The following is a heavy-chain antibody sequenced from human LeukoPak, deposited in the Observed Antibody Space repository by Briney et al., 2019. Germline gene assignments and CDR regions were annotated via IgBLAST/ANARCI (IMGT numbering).Heavy chain of an antibody. J-gene: IGHJ4*02. V-gene: IGHV1-2*04. Sequence: ASVKVSCKASGYSFTSNYMHWVRQAPGQGLEWMGWINPNSGGTNYAQKFQGWVTMTRDTSISTAYMELSRLRSDDTAVYYCARLTSSFCSSTSCQGYYFDYWGQGTLVTVSS. CDR2: INPNSGGT. CDR1: GYSFTSNY. D-gene: IGHD2-2*01. CDR3: ARLTSSFCSSTSCQGYYFDY.